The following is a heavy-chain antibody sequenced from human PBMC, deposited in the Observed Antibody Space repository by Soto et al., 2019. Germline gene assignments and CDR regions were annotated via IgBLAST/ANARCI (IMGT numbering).Heavy chain of an antibody. J-gene: IGHJ4*02. Sequence: PGGSLRLSCAASGFTFSSYAISWVRQAPGKGLEWVSAISGSGGSTYYADAVKGRFTISRDDSKNARYRQMNSLRAEDTAVYYCARSSSGWAARYWGQGTLVTVS. D-gene: IGHD6-19*01. CDR3: ARSSSGWAARY. CDR1: GFTFSSYA. V-gene: IGHV3-23*01. CDR2: ISGSGGST.